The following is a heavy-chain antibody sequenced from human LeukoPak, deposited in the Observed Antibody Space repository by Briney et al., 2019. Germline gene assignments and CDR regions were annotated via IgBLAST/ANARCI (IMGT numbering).Heavy chain of an antibody. CDR2: INHSGST. J-gene: IGHJ4*02. CDR3: ARRGHDILTGLNYFDY. D-gene: IGHD3-9*01. V-gene: IGHV4-34*01. Sequence: SETLSLTCAVYGGSFSGYYWSWIRQPPGKGLEWIGEINHSGSTNYNPSLKSRVTISVDTSKNQFSLKLSSVTAADTAVYYCARRGHDILTGLNYFDYWGQGTLVTVSS. CDR1: GGSFSGYY.